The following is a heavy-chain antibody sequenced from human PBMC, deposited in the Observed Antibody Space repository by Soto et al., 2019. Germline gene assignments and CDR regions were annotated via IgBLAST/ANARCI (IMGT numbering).Heavy chain of an antibody. CDR2: IIPIFGTA. J-gene: IGHJ5*02. CDR3: ERERTYYYDSSGYYYECTSGWFDP. CDR1: GGTFSSYA. D-gene: IGHD3-22*01. V-gene: IGHV1-69*01. Sequence: QVQLVQSGAEVKKPGSSVKVSCKASGGTFSSYAISWVRQAPGQGLEWMGGIIPIFGTANYAQKFQGRVTIPEHESTSTAYMELSSLRSEDTAVYYCERERTYYYDSSGYYYECTSGWFDPWGQGTLVTVSS.